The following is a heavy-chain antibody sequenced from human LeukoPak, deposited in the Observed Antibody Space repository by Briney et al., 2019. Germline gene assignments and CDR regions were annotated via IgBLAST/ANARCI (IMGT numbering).Heavy chain of an antibody. CDR2: IYTSGST. J-gene: IGHJ6*02. D-gene: IGHD6-19*01. CDR3: ARESIAVAGTLGYYYYGMDV. CDR1: GGSISSYY. V-gene: IGHV4-4*07. Sequence: PSETLSLTCTVSGGSISSYYWSWIRQPAGKGLEWIGRIYTSGSTNYNPSLKSRVTMSVDTSKNQFSLKLSSVTAADTAVYYCARESIAVAGTLGYYYYGMDVWGQGTTVTVSS.